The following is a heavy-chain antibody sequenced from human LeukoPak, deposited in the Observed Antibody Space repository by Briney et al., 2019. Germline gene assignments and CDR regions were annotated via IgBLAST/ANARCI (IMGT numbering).Heavy chain of an antibody. CDR3: AKDRYSSSWIDY. Sequence: PGGSLRLSCAASGFTFSSYAMHWVRQAPGKGLEWVAVISYDGSNKYYADSVKGRFTISRDNSKNTLYLQMNSLRAEDTAVYYCAKDRYSSSWIDYWGQGTLVTVSS. D-gene: IGHD6-13*01. CDR2: ISYDGSNK. J-gene: IGHJ4*02. V-gene: IGHV3-30-3*01. CDR1: GFTFSSYA.